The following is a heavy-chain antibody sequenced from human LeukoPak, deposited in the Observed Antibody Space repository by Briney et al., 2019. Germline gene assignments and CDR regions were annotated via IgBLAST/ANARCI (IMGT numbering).Heavy chain of an antibody. Sequence: GGSLRLSCLASGYTFSSYSINWVRQAPGKGLEWVSSISVRSNYIYYADSVRGRFRISRDDARDSLYLQMNSLRTEDTAVYYCVRLRRNSDTSGFYYYYDFWGQGTLVTVSS. J-gene: IGHJ4*02. CDR1: GYTFSSYS. V-gene: IGHV3-21*01. D-gene: IGHD3-22*01. CDR2: ISVRSNYI. CDR3: VRLRRNSDTSGFYYYYDF.